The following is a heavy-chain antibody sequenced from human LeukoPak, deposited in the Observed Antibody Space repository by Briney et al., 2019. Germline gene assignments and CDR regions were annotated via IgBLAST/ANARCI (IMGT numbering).Heavy chain of an antibody. CDR1: GFSFSDHS. CDR3: ARYGSGRKYKDPFDY. Sequence: GGSLRLSCVASGFSFSDHSMNWVRQAPGKGVEWVSHINTKSDRIFYADSVKDRFSISRDNAQNSLYLQMNSLRADDTAVYYCARYGSGRKYKDPFDYWGQGTLVTVSS. CDR2: INTKSDRI. V-gene: IGHV3-48*01. J-gene: IGHJ4*02. D-gene: IGHD3-10*01.